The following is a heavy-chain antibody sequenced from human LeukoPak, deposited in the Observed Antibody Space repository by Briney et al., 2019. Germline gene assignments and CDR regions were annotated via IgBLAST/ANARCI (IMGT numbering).Heavy chain of an antibody. D-gene: IGHD2-15*01. CDR1: GYTFTGYY. CDR2: INPNSGGT. Sequence: ASVKVSCKASGYTFTGYYMHWVRQAPGQGLEWMGWINPNSGGTNYAQKFQGRVTMTRDTSISTAYMEMSRLRSDDTAVYYCARETQDIVVVVAATGWFDPWGQGTLSPSPQ. V-gene: IGHV1-2*02. J-gene: IGHJ5*02. CDR3: ARETQDIVVVVAATGWFDP.